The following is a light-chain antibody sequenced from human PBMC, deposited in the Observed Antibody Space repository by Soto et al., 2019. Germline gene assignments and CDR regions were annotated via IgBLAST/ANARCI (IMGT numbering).Light chain of an antibody. CDR1: KSISSY. V-gene: IGKV1-39*01. J-gene: IGKJ1*01. CDR2: ATS. Sequence: DIPITQSPSSLSASVGDRVTITCRASKSISSYLNWYQQKPGKAPKLLIYATSSLQSGVPSRFSGSGSGTDFTLTISSLQPEDFATYYCQQSYSLSRTFGQGTKVEVK. CDR3: QQSYSLSRT.